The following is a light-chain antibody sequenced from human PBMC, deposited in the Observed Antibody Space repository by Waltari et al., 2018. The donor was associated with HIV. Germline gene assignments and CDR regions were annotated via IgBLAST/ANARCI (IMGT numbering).Light chain of an antibody. CDR1: SSNIGDNY. Sequence: QSVLTQPPSVSAAPGQKVSISCSGHSSNIGDNYVSWYQQFPGTAPKLLIYDNNERPSGSPDRFAASKSGTSATLVITGLQTGDEADYYCGTWEHNLIAVVFAGGTKLTV. CDR2: DNN. CDR3: GTWEHNLIAVV. J-gene: IGLJ2*01. V-gene: IGLV1-51*01.